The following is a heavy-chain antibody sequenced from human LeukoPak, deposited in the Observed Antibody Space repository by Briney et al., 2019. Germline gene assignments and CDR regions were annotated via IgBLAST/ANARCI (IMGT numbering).Heavy chain of an antibody. V-gene: IGHV4-59*01. CDR1: GGSISIYY. D-gene: IGHD3-22*01. J-gene: IGHJ3*02. CDR2: IYDSGST. CDR3: ASLTTAEVFDI. Sequence: SETLSLTCTVSGGSISIYYWSWIRQPPGKGLEWIGYIYDSGSTNYNPSLKSRVTISVDTSKNQFSLKLSSVTAADTAVYYCASLTTAEVFDIWGQGTMVTVS.